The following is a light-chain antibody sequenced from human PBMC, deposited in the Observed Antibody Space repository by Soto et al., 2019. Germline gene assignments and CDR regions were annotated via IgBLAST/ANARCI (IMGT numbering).Light chain of an antibody. CDR1: QSVTSK. CDR3: QQYGGSPIT. CDR2: GAS. J-gene: IGKJ5*01. Sequence: EVVLTQSPGTLSLSPGDRATLSCGASQSVTSKLAWYQQKPGQAPRLLISGASNRATGIPDRFSGSGSGTDFTLTISRLEPDDFAPYFCQQYGGSPITFGLGTRLEI. V-gene: IGKV3-20*01.